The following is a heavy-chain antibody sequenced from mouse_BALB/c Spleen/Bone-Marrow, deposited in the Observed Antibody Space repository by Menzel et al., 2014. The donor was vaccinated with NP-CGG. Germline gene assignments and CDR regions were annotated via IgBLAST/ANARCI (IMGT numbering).Heavy chain of an antibody. CDR1: GYTFTSTW. Sequence: VQLQQSGSVLVRPGDSVKLSCKASGYTFTSTWIHWAKQRPGQGLEWIGEIHPNSGNTKYNEKLKGKATLTADTSSSTAYVDFSSLTSEDSAVYYCTRDGVGGAMDYWGQGTSVTVSS. D-gene: IGHD2-3*01. J-gene: IGHJ4*01. V-gene: IGHV1S130*01. CDR3: TRDGVGGAMDY. CDR2: IHPNSGNT.